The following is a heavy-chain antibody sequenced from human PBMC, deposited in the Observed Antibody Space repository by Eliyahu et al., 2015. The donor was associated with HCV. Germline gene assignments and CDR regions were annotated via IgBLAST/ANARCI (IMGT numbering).Heavy chain of an antibody. CDR3: ASPKGSSTLSRYYYYMDV. CDR1: GFTVSSNY. CDR2: IYSGGST. Sequence: EVQLVESGGGLVQPGGSLRLSCAASGFTVSSNYXSWVRQAPGKGLEWVSVIYSGGSTYYADSVKGRFTISRDNSKNTLYLQMNSLRAEDTAVYYCASPKGSSTLSRYYYYMDVWGKGTTVTVSS. V-gene: IGHV3-66*02. D-gene: IGHD2/OR15-2a*01. J-gene: IGHJ6*03.